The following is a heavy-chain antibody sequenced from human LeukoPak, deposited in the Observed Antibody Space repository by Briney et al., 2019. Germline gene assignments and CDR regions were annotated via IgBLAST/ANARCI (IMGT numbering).Heavy chain of an antibody. CDR2: INPNSGGT. J-gene: IGHJ6*02. Sequence: ASVKVSCKASGYTFTGYYMHWVRQAPGQGLEWMGWINPNSGGTNYAQKFQGRVTMTRDTSISTAYMELSRLRSDDTAVYYCARVGPCSGGSCYSRFSEYYYYGMDVWGQGATVTVSS. CDR3: ARVGPCSGGSCYSRFSEYYYYGMDV. D-gene: IGHD2-15*01. V-gene: IGHV1-2*02. CDR1: GYTFTGYY.